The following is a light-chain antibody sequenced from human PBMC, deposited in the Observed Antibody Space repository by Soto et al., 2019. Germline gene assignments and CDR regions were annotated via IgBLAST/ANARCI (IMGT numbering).Light chain of an antibody. J-gene: IGLJ2*01. V-gene: IGLV2-8*01. Sequence: QSALTQPPSASGSPGQSVTISCTGTSSDVGGYNYVSWYQQHPGRAPKLMIYEVSKRSSGVPDRFSGSKSGNTASLTVSGLQPEDEADYYCSSYAGSSNLGVFGGGTQLTVL. CDR3: SSYAGSSNLGV. CDR1: SSDVGGYNY. CDR2: EVS.